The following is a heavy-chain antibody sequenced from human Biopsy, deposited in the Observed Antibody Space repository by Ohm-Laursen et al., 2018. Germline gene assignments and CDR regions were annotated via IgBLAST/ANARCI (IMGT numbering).Heavy chain of an antibody. CDR3: ARRGSGGRSFDH. V-gene: IGHV4-59*08. Sequence: GTLSLTCSVSGGSISSFYWTWIRRPPGKGPEWIGDISDSGNTNYKLSLKIRFIISVNRSKNRFSLNLSYVTAADMAIYYCARRGSGGRSFDHWGQGTLVTVSS. J-gene: IGHJ4*02. CDR1: GGSISSFY. CDR2: ISDSGNT. D-gene: IGHD2-15*01.